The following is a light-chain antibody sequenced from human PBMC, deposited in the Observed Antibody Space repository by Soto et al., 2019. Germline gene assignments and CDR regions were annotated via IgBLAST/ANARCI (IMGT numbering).Light chain of an antibody. CDR2: DTS. CDR1: TGAVTNDHY. Sequence: QAVVTQEPSVTVSPGGTVTLTCGSSTGAVTNDHYPYWFQQKPGQAPRTLIYDTSKKHSWTPAHFSGSLLGGKAALTLSGVQPEDEADYYCLLAYSGARVFGGGTKLTVL. CDR3: LLAYSGARV. V-gene: IGLV7-46*01. J-gene: IGLJ3*02.